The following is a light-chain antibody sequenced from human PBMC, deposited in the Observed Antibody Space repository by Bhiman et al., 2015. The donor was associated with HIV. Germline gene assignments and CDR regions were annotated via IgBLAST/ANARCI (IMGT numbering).Light chain of an antibody. CDR2: DVS. V-gene: IGLV2-11*02. Sequence: QSVLTQPPSVSAAPGQKVTISCSGSSSNIGNIYVSWYQQHPGKAPKLMIYDVSKRPSGVPDRFSGSKSGNTASLTISGLQAEDEADYYCCSYAGSYTIVVFGGGTNLTVL. J-gene: IGLJ2*01. CDR1: SSNIGNIY. CDR3: CSYAGSYTIVV.